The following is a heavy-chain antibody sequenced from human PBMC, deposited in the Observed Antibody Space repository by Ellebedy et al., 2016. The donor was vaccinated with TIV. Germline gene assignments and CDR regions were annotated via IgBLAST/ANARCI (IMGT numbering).Heavy chain of an antibody. V-gene: IGHV3-33*01. CDR3: ARDVHTAVAPYFAY. CDR2: IWYDGSLT. D-gene: IGHD5-18*01. Sequence: GESLKISXVASGFTFSEHSMHWVRQAPGKGLEWVAVIWYDGSLTYYGDSMKGRFSISRDNANNTLYLQMNSLRAEDTAVYYCARDVHTAVAPYFAYWGQGTLVTVSP. CDR1: GFTFSEHS. J-gene: IGHJ4*02.